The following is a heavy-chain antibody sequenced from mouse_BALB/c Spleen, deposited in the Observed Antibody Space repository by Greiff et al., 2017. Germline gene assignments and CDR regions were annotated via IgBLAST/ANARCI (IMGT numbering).Heavy chain of an antibody. D-gene: IGHD1-1*01. V-gene: IGHV5-6-5*01. CDR2: ISSGGST. Sequence: EVQVVESGGGLVKPGGSLKLSCAASGFTFSSYAMSWVRQTPEKRLEWVASISSGGSTYYPDSVKGRFTISRDNARNILYLQMSSLRSEDTAMYYCARGPSSNYYGSSWFAYWGQGTLVTVSA. J-gene: IGHJ3*01. CDR3: ARGPSSNYYGSSWFAY. CDR1: GFTFSSYA.